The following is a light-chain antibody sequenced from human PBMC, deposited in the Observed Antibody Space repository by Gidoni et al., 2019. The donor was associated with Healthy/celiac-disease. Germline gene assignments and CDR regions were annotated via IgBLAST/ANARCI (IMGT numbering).Light chain of an antibody. CDR2: EVS. Sequence: QSALTQPASVSGSPGQSITISCTGTSSDVGGYNYVSWYQQHPGKSPKLMIYEVSNRPSGVPDRFSGSKSGNTASLTISGLQAEDEADYYCSSYTSSSPGFGGGTKLTVL. V-gene: IGLV2-14*01. CDR3: SSYTSSSPG. J-gene: IGLJ2*01. CDR1: SSDVGGYNY.